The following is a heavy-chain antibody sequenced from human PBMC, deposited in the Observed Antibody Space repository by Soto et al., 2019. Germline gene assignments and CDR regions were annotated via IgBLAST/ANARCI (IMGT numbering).Heavy chain of an antibody. CDR3: AKDLDYYDSSGYDY. Sequence: QVQLVESGGGVVQHGRSLRLSCAASGFTFSSYGMHWVRQAPGKGLEWVAVISYDGSNKYYADSVKGRFTISRDNSKNTLYLQMNSLRAEDTAVYYCAKDLDYYDSSGYDYWGQGTLVTVSS. CDR1: GFTFSSYG. D-gene: IGHD3-22*01. V-gene: IGHV3-30*18. J-gene: IGHJ4*02. CDR2: ISYDGSNK.